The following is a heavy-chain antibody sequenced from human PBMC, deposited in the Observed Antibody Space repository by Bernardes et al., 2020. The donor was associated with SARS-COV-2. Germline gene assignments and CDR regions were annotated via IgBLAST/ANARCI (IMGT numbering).Heavy chain of an antibody. CDR2: IIGSGDDA. D-gene: IGHD5-12*01. CDR3: AKDQRATY. J-gene: IGHJ4*02. Sequence: GALSLSCAASGFTFSTYTMTWVRQAPGKGPEWLAHIIGSGDDAYYADSVKGRFTISRDNSKNTVYLQMNSLRADDTAIYYCAKDQRATYWGQGTLVTVSS. V-gene: IGHV3-23*01. CDR1: GFTFSTYT.